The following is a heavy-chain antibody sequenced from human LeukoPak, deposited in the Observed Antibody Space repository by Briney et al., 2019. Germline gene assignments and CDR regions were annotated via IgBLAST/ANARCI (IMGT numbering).Heavy chain of an antibody. Sequence: ASVKVSCKASGYTFTGYYMHWVRQAPGQGLEWMGWINPNSGGTNYAQKFQGRVTMTRDTSISTAYMELSRLRSDDTAVYYCARASFWESPINWFAPWGQGTLVTVSS. D-gene: IGHD3-16*01. CDR2: INPNSGGT. CDR3: ARASFWESPINWFAP. CDR1: GYTFTGYY. V-gene: IGHV1-2*02. J-gene: IGHJ5*02.